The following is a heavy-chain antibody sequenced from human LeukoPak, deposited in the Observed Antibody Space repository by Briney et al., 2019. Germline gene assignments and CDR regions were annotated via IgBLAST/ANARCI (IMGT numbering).Heavy chain of an antibody. J-gene: IGHJ4*02. D-gene: IGHD2-8*01. V-gene: IGHV3-48*03. CDR1: GFTFSSYE. CDR2: ISSSGSTI. CDR3: ARVGVAGGFDY. Sequence: GGSLRLSCAASGFTFSSYEMNWVRQAPGKGLEWVSYISSSGSTIYYADSVKGRFTISRDNAKNSLYLQMNSLRAGDTAVYYCARVGVAGGFDYWGQGTLVTVSS.